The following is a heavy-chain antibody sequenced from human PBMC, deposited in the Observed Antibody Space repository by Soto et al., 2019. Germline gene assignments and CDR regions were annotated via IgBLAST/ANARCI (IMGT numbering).Heavy chain of an antibody. D-gene: IGHD6-19*01. CDR3: VQTTGWPGFDF. CDR1: GFAVSSKY. CDR2: IYGGGTT. Sequence: EVQLVESGGGLIQPGGSLRLSCAASGFAVSSKYMTWVRQAPGKGLEWVSVIYGGGTTYYADSVKGRFTISRDTSKNTLYLQMNSLRADDTAVYYCVQTTGWPGFDFWGQGTRVTVSS. J-gene: IGHJ4*02. V-gene: IGHV3-53*01.